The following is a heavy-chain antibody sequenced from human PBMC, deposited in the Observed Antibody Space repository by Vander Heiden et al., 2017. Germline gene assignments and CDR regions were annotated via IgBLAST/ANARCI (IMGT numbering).Heavy chain of an antibody. CDR2: IYYSGST. CDR1: GVPISRGGYY. V-gene: IGHV4-31*03. Sequence: QVQLQESGPGLVQPSQTLSLTCTVSGVPISRGGYYCSWIRQHPGKGLEWIGYIYYSGSTYYNPSLKSRVTISVDTSKNQFSLKLSSVTAADTAVYYCARKLEWLHFDYWGQGTLVTVSS. J-gene: IGHJ4*02. CDR3: ARKLEWLHFDY. D-gene: IGHD3-3*01.